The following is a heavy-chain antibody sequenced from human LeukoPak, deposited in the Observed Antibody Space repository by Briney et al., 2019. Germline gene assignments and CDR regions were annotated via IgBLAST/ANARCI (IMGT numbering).Heavy chain of an antibody. CDR3: ARDQMVRGIYYYMDV. D-gene: IGHD3-10*01. CDR2: IHYTGST. Sequence: SETLSLTCTVSGDSFSDFSYYWGWIRQPPGKGLEWIGSIHYTGSTYYNPSLKSRVTISVDTPKNQFSLKLSSVTAADTAVYYCARDQMVRGIYYYMDVWGKGTTVTVSS. V-gene: IGHV4-39*07. CDR1: GDSFSDFSYY. J-gene: IGHJ6*03.